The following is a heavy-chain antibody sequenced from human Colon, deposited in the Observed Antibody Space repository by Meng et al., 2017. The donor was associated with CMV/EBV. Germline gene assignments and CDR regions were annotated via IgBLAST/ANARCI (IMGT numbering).Heavy chain of an antibody. CDR1: GFSFSNTW. V-gene: IGHV3-7*01. J-gene: IGHJ4*02. CDR2: INEDGSEI. D-gene: IGHD1-14*01. CDR3: ARDQGRYTNHVYY. Sequence: GGSLRLSCAASGFSFSNTWMTWVRHIPGKGLQWVANINEDGSEIFYVDSVKGRFTVSRDNAKDSIYLQMNNLRVEDSAVYYCARDQGRYTNHVYYWGQGTVVTVSS.